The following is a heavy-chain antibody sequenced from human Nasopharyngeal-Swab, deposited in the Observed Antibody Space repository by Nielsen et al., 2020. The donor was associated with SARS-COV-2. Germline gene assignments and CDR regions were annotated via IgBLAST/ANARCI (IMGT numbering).Heavy chain of an antibody. Sequence: GESLKISCAASGFSFSTYAMSWVPQAPGKGLESVSAISGSGGDTYYADSVKGRFTISRDNSKNTLYLRMNSLRAEDTAVYYCAKDGSSSPTYWGQGTLVTVSS. CDR1: GFSFSTYA. CDR3: AKDGSSSPTY. CDR2: ISGSGGDT. V-gene: IGHV3-23*01. J-gene: IGHJ4*02. D-gene: IGHD6-13*01.